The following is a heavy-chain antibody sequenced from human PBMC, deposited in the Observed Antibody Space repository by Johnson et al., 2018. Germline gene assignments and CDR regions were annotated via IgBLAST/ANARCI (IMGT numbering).Heavy chain of an antibody. CDR1: GFTFASYV. CDR3: ARRQHGNYPGMTLDV. J-gene: IGHJ3*01. D-gene: IGHD4-17*01. V-gene: IGHV3-30*03. CDR2: ISRDGTQK. Sequence: QVQLVQSGGGVVQPGKSLRLSCVASGFTFASYVLHWVRRAPGKGLEWVAIISRDGTQKYYIDSVKGRFNISRDNSKNTLFLQMNTLRAEDTGVYYCARRQHGNYPGMTLDVWGQGTMVTVSS.